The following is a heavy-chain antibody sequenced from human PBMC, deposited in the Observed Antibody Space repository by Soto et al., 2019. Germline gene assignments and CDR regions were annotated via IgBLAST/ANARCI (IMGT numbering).Heavy chain of an antibody. CDR3: ARANRDFPGAFDI. D-gene: IGHD2-21*02. Sequence: SETLSLTCTVSGGSISSYYWSWIRQPPGKGLEWIGYIYYSGSTNYNPSLKSRVTISVDTSKNQFSLKLSSVTAADTAVYYCARANRDFPGAFDIWGQGTMVTVSS. J-gene: IGHJ3*02. V-gene: IGHV4-59*01. CDR1: GGSISSYY. CDR2: IYYSGST.